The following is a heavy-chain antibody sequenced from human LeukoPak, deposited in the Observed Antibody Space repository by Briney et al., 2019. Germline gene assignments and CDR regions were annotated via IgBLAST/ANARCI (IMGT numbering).Heavy chain of an antibody. CDR2: IYYSGST. J-gene: IGHJ6*02. CDR1: GGSISSYY. D-gene: IGHD1-1*01. V-gene: IGHV4-59*01. Sequence: PSETLSLTCTVSGGSISSYYWSWIRQPPGKGLEWIGYIYYSGSTNYNPSLKSRVTISVDTSKNQFSLKLSSVTAADTAVYYCAREAPTRREMDVWGQETTVTVSS. CDR3: AREAPTRREMDV.